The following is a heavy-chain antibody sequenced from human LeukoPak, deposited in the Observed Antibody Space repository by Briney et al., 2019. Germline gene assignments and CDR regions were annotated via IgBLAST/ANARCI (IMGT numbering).Heavy chain of an antibody. Sequence: SETLSLTCTVSGGSISSYYWSWIRQPPGKGLEWIGYIYYSGSTNYNPSLKSRVTISVDTSKNQFSLKLSSVTAAGTAVYYCARPSGYSYGDDAFDIWGQGTMVTVSS. CDR3: ARPSGYSYGDDAFDI. CDR2: IYYSGST. J-gene: IGHJ3*02. D-gene: IGHD5-18*01. V-gene: IGHV4-59*01. CDR1: GGSISSYY.